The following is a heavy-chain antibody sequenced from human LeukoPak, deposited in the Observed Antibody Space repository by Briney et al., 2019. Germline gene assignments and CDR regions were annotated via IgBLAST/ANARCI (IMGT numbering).Heavy chain of an antibody. CDR2: ISSSYI. V-gene: IGHV3-21*01. Sequence: PGGSLRLSCAASGFNFSNYSMSWVHQAPGKGLEWVSSISSSYISYADSVKGRFTISRDNAKNSLYLQMNSLRADDTAVYYCARDSPWTIGTTWWGWFDPWGQGTLVTVSS. D-gene: IGHD1-1*01. CDR1: GFNFSNYS. CDR3: ARDSPWTIGTTWWGWFDP. J-gene: IGHJ5*02.